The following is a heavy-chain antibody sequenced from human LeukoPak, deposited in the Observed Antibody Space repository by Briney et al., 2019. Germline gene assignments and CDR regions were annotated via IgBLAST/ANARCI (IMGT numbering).Heavy chain of an antibody. CDR1: GGSISSSSYY. Sequence: PSETLSLTCTVSGGSISSSSYYWGWIRQPPGKGLEWIGSVFYSGSTYYNPSLKSRVTISVDTSKNQFSLKLSSVTAADTAVYYCARGTVDIVATIYGYYFDYWGQGTLVTVSS. V-gene: IGHV4-39*01. J-gene: IGHJ4*02. CDR2: VFYSGST. CDR3: ARGTVDIVATIYGYYFDY. D-gene: IGHD5-12*01.